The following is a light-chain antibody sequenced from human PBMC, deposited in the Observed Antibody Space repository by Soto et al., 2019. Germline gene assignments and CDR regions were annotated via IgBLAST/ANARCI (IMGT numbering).Light chain of an antibody. J-gene: IGLJ2*01. CDR2: HVS. Sequence: QSALTQPASVSGSPGQSITISCTGTSSDVGVYNYVSWYQQHPGKVPKLMIYHVSNRPSGVSNRFSGSKSGNTASLTISGLQAEDEAEYYCSSYTSSSTNVVFGGGTKLTVL. V-gene: IGLV2-14*01. CDR1: SSDVGVYNY. CDR3: SSYTSSSTNVV.